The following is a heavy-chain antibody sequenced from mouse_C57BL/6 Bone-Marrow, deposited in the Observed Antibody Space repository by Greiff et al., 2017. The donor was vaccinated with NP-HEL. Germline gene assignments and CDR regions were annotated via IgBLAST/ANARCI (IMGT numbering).Heavy chain of an antibody. J-gene: IGHJ4*01. CDR1: GFSLTSYG. CDR2: IRRGGST. Sequence: QVQLQQSGPGLVQPSQSLSITCTVSGFSLTSYGVHWVRQSPGKGLAWLGVIRRGGSTDNNADFMSRLSIPKDNSKSQVFFKMNSLQADDTAIYYCAKIENYAMDYWGQGTSVTVSS. CDR3: AKIENYAMDY. V-gene: IGHV2-5*01.